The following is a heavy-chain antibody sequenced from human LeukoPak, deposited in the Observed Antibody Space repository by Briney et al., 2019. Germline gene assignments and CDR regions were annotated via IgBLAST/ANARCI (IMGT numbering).Heavy chain of an antibody. Sequence: ASVKVSCKASGGTFSSYAISWVRQAPGQGREWMVGIIPLFGTPNYAQKFQGRVAITEEEYKRTAYRELSSLRSEDTAVYYCARDRVVGLGIDNAFDIWGHGTMVTVSS. V-gene: IGHV1-69*13. CDR1: GGTFSSYA. CDR2: IIPLFGTP. J-gene: IGHJ3*02. CDR3: ARDRVVGLGIDNAFDI. D-gene: IGHD2-15*01.